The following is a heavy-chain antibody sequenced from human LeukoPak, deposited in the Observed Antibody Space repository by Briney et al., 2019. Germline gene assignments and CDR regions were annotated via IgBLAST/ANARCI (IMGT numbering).Heavy chain of an antibody. CDR2: ISWNSGSI. J-gene: IGHJ6*02. Sequence: GGSLRLSCAASGFTFDDYAMHWVRQAPGKGLEWVSGISWNSGSIGYADSVKGRFTISRDNAKNSPYLQMNSLRAEDTALYYCAKTNTHYYYYGMDVWGQGTTVTVSS. CDR1: GFTFDDYA. V-gene: IGHV3-9*01. CDR3: AKTNTHYYYYGMDV.